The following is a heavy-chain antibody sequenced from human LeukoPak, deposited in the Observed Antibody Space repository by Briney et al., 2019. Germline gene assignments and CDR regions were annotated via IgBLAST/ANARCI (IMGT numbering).Heavy chain of an antibody. Sequence: SVKVSCKASGFTFTSSTMQWVRQARGQRLEWIGWIVVGSGNTHYAQKFQERLTITRDMSTSTAYMELSSLGSEDTAVYYCAAVRSSYYYYGMDVWGQGTTVTVSS. CDR1: GFTFTSST. CDR2: IVVGSGNT. CDR3: AAVRSSYYYYGMDV. D-gene: IGHD6-6*01. J-gene: IGHJ6*02. V-gene: IGHV1-58*02.